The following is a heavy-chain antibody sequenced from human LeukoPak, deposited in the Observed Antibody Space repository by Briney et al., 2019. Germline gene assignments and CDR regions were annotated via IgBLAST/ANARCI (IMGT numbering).Heavy chain of an antibody. D-gene: IGHD3-22*01. V-gene: IGHV1-24*01. CDR3: ATGVRPGYYYGIDY. CDR2: FDPEDGET. J-gene: IGHJ4*02. Sequence: GASVKVSCKVSGYTLTELSMHWVRQAPGKGLEWMGGFDPEDGETIYAQKFQGRVTMTEDTSTDTAYMELSSLRSEDTAVYYCATGVRPGYYYGIDYWGQGTLVTVSS. CDR1: GYTLTELS.